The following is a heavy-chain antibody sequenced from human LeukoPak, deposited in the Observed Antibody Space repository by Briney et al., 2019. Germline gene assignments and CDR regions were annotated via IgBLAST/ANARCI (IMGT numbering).Heavy chain of an antibody. CDR1: GFSLSTNGMC. CDR2: IDWDDDK. J-gene: IGHJ4*01. Sequence: SGPTLVNPTQTLTLTCTFSGFSLSTNGMCVSWIRQPPGKALEWLARIDWDDDKYYSSSLRTRLTISKDTSKNQVVLTMTNMDPVDTATYYCARISDYGSRSSPYYFDYWGHGTLVSVSS. CDR3: ARISDYGSRSSPYYFDY. D-gene: IGHD3-10*01. V-gene: IGHV2-70*11.